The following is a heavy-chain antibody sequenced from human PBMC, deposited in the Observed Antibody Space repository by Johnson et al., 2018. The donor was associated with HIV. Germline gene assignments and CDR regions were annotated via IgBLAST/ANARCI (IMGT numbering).Heavy chain of an antibody. J-gene: IGHJ3*02. CDR2: INWNGGST. D-gene: IGHD3-22*01. Sequence: VQVVESGGGVVRPGGSLRLSCAASGFTFDDYGMSWVRQAPGKGLEWVSGINWNGGSTGYADSVKGRFTISRDNAKNSLYLQMNSLRAEDTALYYCAKGIVVVITDDAFDIWGQGTMVTVSS. CDR1: GFTFDDYG. V-gene: IGHV3-20*04. CDR3: AKGIVVVITDDAFDI.